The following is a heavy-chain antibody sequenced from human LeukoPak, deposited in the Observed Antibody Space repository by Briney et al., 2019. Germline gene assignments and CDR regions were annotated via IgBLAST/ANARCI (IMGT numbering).Heavy chain of an antibody. Sequence: SETLSLTCGASGGSISSSTYYWGWTRHPPGEGLVWIGYHYNSGSTYYNPSLKSRVTISVDTSKNQFSLKLSSVTAADTAVYYCARQAYSSNLGWFDPWGQGTLVTVSS. CDR3: ARQAYSSNLGWFDP. CDR1: GGSISSSTYY. J-gene: IGHJ5*02. V-gene: IGHV4-39*01. CDR2: HYNSGST. D-gene: IGHD6-13*01.